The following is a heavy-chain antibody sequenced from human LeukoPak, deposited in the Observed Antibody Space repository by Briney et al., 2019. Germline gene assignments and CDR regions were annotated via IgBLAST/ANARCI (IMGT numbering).Heavy chain of an antibody. Sequence: SETLSLTCTVSGGSISSGGYYWSWIRQHPGTGLEWIGYIYYSGSTYYNPSLKSRVTISVDTSKNQFSLKLSSVTAADTAVYYCVRFRSHWASLDYWGQGTLVTVSS. V-gene: IGHV4-31*03. J-gene: IGHJ4*02. CDR3: VRFRSHWASLDY. CDR1: GGSISSGGYY. D-gene: IGHD1-26*01. CDR2: IYYSGST.